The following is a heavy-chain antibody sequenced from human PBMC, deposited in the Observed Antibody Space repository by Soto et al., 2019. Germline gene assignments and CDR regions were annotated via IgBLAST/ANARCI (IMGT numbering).Heavy chain of an antibody. CDR2: INPNSGGT. CDR3: ARDRIFGVVIWFDP. J-gene: IGHJ5*02. CDR1: GFTFTGHY. D-gene: IGHD3-3*02. Sequence: ASVKVSCKASGFTFTGHYIHWVRQAPGQGLEWMGWINPNSGGTSYAQKFQGRLTMTTDTSITTAYMELSRLSSDDTAFYYCARDRIFGVVIWFDPWGQGTLVTVSS. V-gene: IGHV1-2*02.